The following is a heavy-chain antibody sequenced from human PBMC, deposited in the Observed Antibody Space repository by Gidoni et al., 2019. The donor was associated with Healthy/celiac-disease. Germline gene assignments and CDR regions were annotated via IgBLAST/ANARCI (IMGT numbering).Heavy chain of an antibody. J-gene: IGHJ6*02. CDR3: AKDGAAGPVDYYYGMDV. CDR2: ISGSGGST. CDR1: GFPFTSYP. D-gene: IGHD6-13*01. V-gene: IGHV3-23*01. Sequence: DVQLLESGGGLVQPRGSLRLSCAASGFPFTSYPMGWVRQAPGKWLEWVSAISGSGGSTYYADYVKGRCTSSRDNSKNTLYMQMNRLRAEETAVYYCAKDGAAGPVDYYYGMDVWGQGTTVTVSS.